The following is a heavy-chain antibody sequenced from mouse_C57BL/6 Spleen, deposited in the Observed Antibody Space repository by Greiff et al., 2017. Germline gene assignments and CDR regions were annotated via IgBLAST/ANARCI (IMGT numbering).Heavy chain of an antibody. Sequence: QGQLQQPGAELVMPGASVKLSCKASGYTFTSYWMHWVKQRPGQGLEWIGEIDPSDSYTNYNQKFKGRSTLTVDKSSSTAYMQLSSLTSEDSAVYYCARGSTAVGGYFDYWGQGTTLTVSS. V-gene: IGHV1-69*01. CDR3: ARGSTAVGGYFDY. CDR2: IDPSDSYT. J-gene: IGHJ2*01. CDR1: GYTFTSYW. D-gene: IGHD1-2*01.